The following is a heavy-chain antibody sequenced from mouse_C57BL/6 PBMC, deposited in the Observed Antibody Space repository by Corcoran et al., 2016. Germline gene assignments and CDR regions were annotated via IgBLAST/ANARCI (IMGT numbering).Heavy chain of an antibody. CDR1: GFNIKDYY. CDR2: IDPEDGET. J-gene: IGHJ2*01. Sequence: EVQLQQSGAELVKPGASVKLSCTASGFNIKDYYMHWVKQRTEQGMEWIGRIDPEDGETKYAPKFQGKATITADTSSNTAYLQLSSLTYEDTAVDYCANYYGSSFYFDYWGQVTTLTVSS. D-gene: IGHD1-1*01. CDR3: ANYYGSSFYFDY. V-gene: IGHV14-2*01.